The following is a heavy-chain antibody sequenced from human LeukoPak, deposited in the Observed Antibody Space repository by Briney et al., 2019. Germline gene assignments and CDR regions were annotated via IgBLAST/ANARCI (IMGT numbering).Heavy chain of an antibody. V-gene: IGHV3-30*18. J-gene: IGHJ4*02. D-gene: IGHD6-13*01. CDR2: ISYDGSNK. Sequence: GRSLRLSCAASGFTFSSYGMHWVRQAPGKGLEWVAVISYDGSNKYYADSVKGRFTISRDNSKNTLYLQMNSLRAEDTAVYYCAKDRWGRSSSWYDSFDYWGQGTLVTVSS. CDR1: GFTFSSYG. CDR3: AKDRWGRSSSWYDSFDY.